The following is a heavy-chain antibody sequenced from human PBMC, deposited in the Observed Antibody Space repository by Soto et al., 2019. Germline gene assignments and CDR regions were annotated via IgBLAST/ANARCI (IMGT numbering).Heavy chain of an antibody. Sequence: SETLSLTCTVSGGSISSYYWSWIRQPPGKGLEWIGHIYYSGSTNYNPSLKSRVTISVDTSKNQFSLKLTSVTAADTAVYFCTRGGFYYYDSSGYYDYWGQGALVTVSS. D-gene: IGHD3-22*01. CDR1: GGSISSYY. CDR2: IYYSGST. V-gene: IGHV4-59*12. CDR3: TRGGFYYYDSSGYYDY. J-gene: IGHJ4*02.